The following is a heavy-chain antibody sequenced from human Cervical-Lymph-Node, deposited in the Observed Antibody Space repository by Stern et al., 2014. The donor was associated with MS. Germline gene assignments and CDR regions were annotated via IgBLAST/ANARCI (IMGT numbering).Heavy chain of an antibody. J-gene: IGHJ2*01. CDR1: GGTFTSYA. V-gene: IGHV1-69*01. CDR3: ARDGRGNFFYFDL. Sequence: VQLVQAGAELKTPGSSGRISCKASGGTFTSYAINCVRQAPGQGPEWTGGIIPMFGTINYAQNFQGRVTISADESTGTAYMELTGLTSEDTAVFYCARDGRGNFFYFDLWGRGTLVTVSS. CDR2: IIPMFGTI. D-gene: IGHD4-23*01.